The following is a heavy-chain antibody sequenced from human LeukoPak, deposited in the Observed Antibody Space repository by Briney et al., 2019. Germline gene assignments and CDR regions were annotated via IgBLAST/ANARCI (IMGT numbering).Heavy chain of an antibody. J-gene: IGHJ6*03. CDR1: GFTFSRYS. Sequence: GGSLRLSCAASGFTFSRYSMNWVRQAPGKGLEWVSYISSKNVIYYADSVKGRFTISRDNAKNSLCLQMNSLRAEDTAVYYCARPLESYYYMDVWGKGTTVTVSS. V-gene: IGHV3-48*04. CDR3: ARPLESYYYMDV. D-gene: IGHD3-3*01. CDR2: ISSKNVI.